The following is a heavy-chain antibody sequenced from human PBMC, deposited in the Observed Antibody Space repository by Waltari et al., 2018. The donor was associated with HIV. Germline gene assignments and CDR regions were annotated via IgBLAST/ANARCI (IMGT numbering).Heavy chain of an antibody. D-gene: IGHD6-13*01. CDR3: ARDFSIAAADTGDY. J-gene: IGHJ4*02. CDR2: ISSSSSYI. V-gene: IGHV3-21*01. CDR1: GFTFSSYS. Sequence: EVQLVESGGGLVKPGGSLRLSCAASGFTFSSYSMNWVRPAPGKGLEVGSSISSSSSYIYYADSVKGRFTISRDNAKNSLYLQMNSLRAEDTAVYYCARDFSIAAADTGDYWGQGTLVTVSS.